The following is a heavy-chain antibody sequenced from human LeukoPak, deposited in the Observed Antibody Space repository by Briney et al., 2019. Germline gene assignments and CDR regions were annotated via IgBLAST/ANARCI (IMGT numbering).Heavy chain of an antibody. D-gene: IGHD5-18*01. V-gene: IGHV3-53*04. CDR1: GFTFSTYA. Sequence: PGGSLRLSCAASGFTFSTYAMSWARQAPGKGLEWVSVIYSGGSTYYADSVKGRFTISRHNSKNTLYLQMNSLRAEDTAVYYCARARYSYVPHYYYYGMDVWGQGTTVTVSS. CDR2: IYSGGST. J-gene: IGHJ6*02. CDR3: ARARYSYVPHYYYYGMDV.